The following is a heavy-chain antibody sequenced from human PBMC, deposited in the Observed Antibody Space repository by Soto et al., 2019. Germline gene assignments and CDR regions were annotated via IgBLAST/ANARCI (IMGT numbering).Heavy chain of an antibody. J-gene: IGHJ6*02. CDR2: IIPIFGTA. Sequence: RASVKVSCKASGGTFSSYAISWVRQAPGQGLEWMGGIIPIFGTANYAQKFQGRVTITADKSTSTAYMELSSLRSEDTAVYYCARNCDFWSGYFYYHYYGMDVWGQGTTVTVSS. D-gene: IGHD3-3*01. V-gene: IGHV1-69*06. CDR3: ARNCDFWSGYFYYHYYGMDV. CDR1: GGTFSSYA.